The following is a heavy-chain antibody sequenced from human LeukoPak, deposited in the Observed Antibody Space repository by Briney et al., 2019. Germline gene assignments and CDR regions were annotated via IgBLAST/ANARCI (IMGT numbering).Heavy chain of an antibody. J-gene: IGHJ3*02. D-gene: IGHD5-18*01. CDR2: ISYDGSSK. CDR3: ARARSSYGYGDAFDI. Sequence: GGSLRLSCAASGFTFSTYAMHWGRQAPGKGLEWVAVISYDGSSKYYAHSVKGRFTIARDNTKNTLYMQMNSLRAEDTAVYYCARARSSYGYGDAFDIWGQGTMVTVSS. CDR1: GFTFSTYA. V-gene: IGHV3-30*04.